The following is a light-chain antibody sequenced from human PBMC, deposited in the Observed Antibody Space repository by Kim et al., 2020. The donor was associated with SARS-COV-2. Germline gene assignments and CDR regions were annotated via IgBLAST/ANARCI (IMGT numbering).Light chain of an antibody. CDR3: QQSYSTPVT. Sequence: DIQMTQSPSSLSASVGDRVTITCRASQSISSYLNWYQQKPGKAPKLLIYAASSLRSGVPSRFSGSGSGTDFTLTISSLQPEDFATYYCQQSYSTPVTFGGGTKVDIK. J-gene: IGKJ4*01. V-gene: IGKV1-39*01. CDR1: QSISSY. CDR2: AAS.